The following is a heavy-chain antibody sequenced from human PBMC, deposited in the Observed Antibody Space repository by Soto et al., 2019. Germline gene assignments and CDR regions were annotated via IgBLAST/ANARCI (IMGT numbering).Heavy chain of an antibody. J-gene: IGHJ4*02. CDR3: ATYRHPDGSWTFDH. Sequence: HPGGSLRLSCAASGFTFTTYTMNWVRQAPGKGLEWVSAINGGQGRTYYADSVKGRFTISRDNSKNMLFLQMNSLRAEDTAVYYCATYRHPDGSWTFDHWGQGTPVTVSS. CDR2: INGGQGRT. CDR1: GFTFTTYT. D-gene: IGHD3-22*01. V-gene: IGHV3-23*01.